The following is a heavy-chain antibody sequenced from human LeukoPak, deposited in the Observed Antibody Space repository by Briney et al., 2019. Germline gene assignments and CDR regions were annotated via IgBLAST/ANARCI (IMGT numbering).Heavy chain of an antibody. V-gene: IGHV4-38-2*02. CDR1: GYSISSGYY. CDR3: ARVGTRGTMVRGAPPRGY. D-gene: IGHD3-10*01. Sequence: SETLSLTCTVSGYSISSGYYWGWIRQPPGKGLEWIGSIYHSGSTYYNPSVKSRVTISVDTSKNQFSLKLSSVTAADTAVYYCARVGTRGTMVRGAPPRGYWGQGTLVTVSS. J-gene: IGHJ4*02. CDR2: IYHSGST.